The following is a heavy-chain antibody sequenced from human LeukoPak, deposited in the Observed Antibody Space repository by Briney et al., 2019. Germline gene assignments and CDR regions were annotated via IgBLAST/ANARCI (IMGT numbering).Heavy chain of an antibody. V-gene: IGHV3-20*04. J-gene: IGHJ6*03. CDR1: GFNFHDYG. Sequence: GGSLRLSCAASGFNFHDYGMSWVRQAPGKGLEWVSSINWNGGSTGYADSVKGRFTISRDNAKNSLYLQMNSLRAEDTAVYYCARTTEAHSWRTRYYDYYMDVWGKGTTVAVSS. CDR2: INWNGGST. CDR3: ARTTEAHSWRTRYYDYYMDV. D-gene: IGHD6-13*01.